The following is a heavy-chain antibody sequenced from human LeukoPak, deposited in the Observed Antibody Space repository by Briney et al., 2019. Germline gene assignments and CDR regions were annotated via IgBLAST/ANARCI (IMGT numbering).Heavy chain of an antibody. CDR3: AGTRRYCSGGSCYNWFDP. D-gene: IGHD2-15*01. V-gene: IGHV4-61*02. J-gene: IGHJ5*02. CDR1: GSSISSDIYY. Sequence: RASETLSLTCTVSGSSISSDIYYWSWIRQPAGKGLEWIGRIYASGNTNYNLSLKSRVTISVDMSKNQFSLKLSSVTAADTAVYYCAGTRRYCSGGSCYNWFDPWGQGTLVTVSS. CDR2: IYASGNT.